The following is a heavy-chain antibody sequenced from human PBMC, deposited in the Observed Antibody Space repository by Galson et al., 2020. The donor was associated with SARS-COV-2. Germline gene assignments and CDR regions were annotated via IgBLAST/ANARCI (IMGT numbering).Heavy chain of an antibody. V-gene: IGHV3-21*01. CDR2: ISSSSSYI. CDR1: GFTFSSYS. CDR3: ARDLSYDFWSGYSKTSDI. D-gene: IGHD3-3*01. Sequence: GESLKISCAASGFTFSSYSMNWVRQAPGKGLEWDSSISSSSSYIYYADSVKGRFTISRDNAKNSLYLQMNSPRAEDTAVYYCARDLSYDFWSGYSKTSDIWGQGTMVTVSS. J-gene: IGHJ3*02.